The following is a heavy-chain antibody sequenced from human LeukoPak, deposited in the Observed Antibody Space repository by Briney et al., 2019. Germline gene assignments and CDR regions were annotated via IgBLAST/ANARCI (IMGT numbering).Heavy chain of an antibody. V-gene: IGHV3-23*01. CDR1: GFTFNRYA. CDR2: FSGPMETT. J-gene: IGHJ4*02. CDR3: AKDTSTRWYSSTPLPGDY. D-gene: IGHD6-13*01. Sequence: GGSLRLSCVASGFTFNRYAMSWVRHVPGKRLEWVSTFSGPMETTYYAPSVRGRFTMSRDNSKNTLSLQMNSLRAEDTAIYYCAKDTSTRWYSSTPLPGDYWGQGTLVTVSS.